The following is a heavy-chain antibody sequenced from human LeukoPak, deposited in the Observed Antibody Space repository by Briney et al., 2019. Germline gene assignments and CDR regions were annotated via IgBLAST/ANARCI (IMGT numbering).Heavy chain of an antibody. D-gene: IGHD2-8*02. Sequence: GGSLRLSCATSGFTFSGYGMHWVRQAPGKGLEWASYISSSGSTIYYADSVKGRFTISRDNSKNTLYLQMNSLRAEDTAVYYCAKGTGGYNWFDPWGQGTLVTVSS. CDR3: AKGTGGYNWFDP. CDR2: ISSSGSTI. V-gene: IGHV3-23*01. J-gene: IGHJ5*02. CDR1: GFTFSGYG.